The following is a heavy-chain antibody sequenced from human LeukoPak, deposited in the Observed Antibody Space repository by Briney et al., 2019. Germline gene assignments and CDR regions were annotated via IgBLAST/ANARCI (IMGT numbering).Heavy chain of an antibody. CDR2: ISGSGGST. CDR3: AKILLWFGELYDY. CDR1: GFTFSSYA. V-gene: IGHV3-23*01. D-gene: IGHD3-10*01. Sequence: GGSLRLSCAASGFTFSSYAMSWVRQAPGKGLEWVSAISGSGGSTYYADSVKGRFIISRDNSKNTLYLQMNSLRAEDTAVYYCAKILLWFGELYDYWGQGTLVTVSS. J-gene: IGHJ4*02.